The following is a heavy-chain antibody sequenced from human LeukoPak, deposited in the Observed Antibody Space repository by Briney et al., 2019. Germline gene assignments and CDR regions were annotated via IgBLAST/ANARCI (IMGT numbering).Heavy chain of an antibody. D-gene: IGHD5-18*01. CDR3: ARDKAHSYGRYFDP. CDR1: GGSISTYY. CDR2: ISYGNT. J-gene: IGHJ5*02. Sequence: PSETLSLTCTVSGGSISTYYWNWIRQTPGKGLEWIGHISYGNTDYNPSLKSRVTISVDTSKNQFSLMFTSVTAADTAVYYCARDKAHSYGRYFDPWGQGALVIVSS. V-gene: IGHV4-59*01.